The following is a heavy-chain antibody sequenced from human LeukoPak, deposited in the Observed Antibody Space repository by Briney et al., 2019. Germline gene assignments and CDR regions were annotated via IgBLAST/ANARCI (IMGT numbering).Heavy chain of an antibody. CDR1: GGTFSSYA. CDR3: ARDARNYASDYYYYYMDV. CDR2: ISAYNGNT. Sequence: GSSVKVSCKASGGTFSSYAISWVRQAPGQGLEWMGWISAYNGNTNYAQKLQGRVTMTTDTSTSTAYMELRSLRSDDTAVYYCARDARNYASDYYYYYMDVWGKGTTVTVSS. J-gene: IGHJ6*03. D-gene: IGHD1-7*01. V-gene: IGHV1-18*01.